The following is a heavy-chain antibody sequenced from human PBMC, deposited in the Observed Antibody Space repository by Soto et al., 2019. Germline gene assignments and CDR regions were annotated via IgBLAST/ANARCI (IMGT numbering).Heavy chain of an antibody. D-gene: IGHD2-2*01. CDR3: ARAVVPAAPYAFDI. J-gene: IGHJ3*02. Sequence: QVQLVQSGAEVKKPGYSVKVSCKASGGTFSSYAISWVRQAPGQGLEWMGGIIPIFGTANYAQKFQGRVTITADESTSAAYRELSSLRSEDTAVYYCARAVVPAAPYAFDIWGQGTMVTGSS. CDR1: GGTFSSYA. V-gene: IGHV1-69*01. CDR2: IIPIFGTA.